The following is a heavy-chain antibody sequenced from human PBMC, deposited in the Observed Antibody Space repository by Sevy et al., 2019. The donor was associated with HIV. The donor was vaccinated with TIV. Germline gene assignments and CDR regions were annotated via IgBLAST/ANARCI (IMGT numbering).Heavy chain of an antibody. Sequence: APVKVSCKVSGYTLTELSMHWVRQAPGKGLEWMGGFDPEDGETIYPQKFQGRVTMTEDTSTDTAYMELSSLRSEDTAVYYCATESRLIFHNHDAFDIWGQGTMVTVSS. CDR1: GYTLTELS. CDR2: FDPEDGET. J-gene: IGHJ3*02. V-gene: IGHV1-24*01. CDR3: ATESRLIFHNHDAFDI. D-gene: IGHD2-21*02.